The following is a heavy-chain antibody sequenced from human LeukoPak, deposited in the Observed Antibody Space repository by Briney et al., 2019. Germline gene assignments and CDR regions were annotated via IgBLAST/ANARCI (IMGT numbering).Heavy chain of an antibody. D-gene: IGHD3-10*01. CDR1: GFTFNRFY. J-gene: IGHJ3*02. V-gene: IGHV3-64*04. CDR3: ARDPGEKRAFDI. Sequence: GGSLRLSCSASGFTFNRFYLHWVRQAPGKGLEFVSHISSNGATTYYADSVKGRFTISRDNAKNSLYLQMNSLRAEDTAVYYCARDPGEKRAFDIWGQGTMVTVSS. CDR2: ISSNGATT.